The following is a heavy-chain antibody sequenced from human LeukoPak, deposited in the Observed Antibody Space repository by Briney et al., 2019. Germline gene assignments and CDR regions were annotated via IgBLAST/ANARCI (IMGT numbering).Heavy chain of an antibody. CDR2: ISSSSSTI. Sequence: HPGGSLRLACAASGFTFSSYSMNWVRQAPGKGLEWVSYISSSSSTIYYADSVKGRFTISRDNAKNSLYLQMNSLRAEDTAVYYCAELGITMIGGVWGKGTTVTISS. CDR3: AELGITMIGGV. D-gene: IGHD3-10*02. J-gene: IGHJ6*04. CDR1: GFTFSSYS. V-gene: IGHV3-48*04.